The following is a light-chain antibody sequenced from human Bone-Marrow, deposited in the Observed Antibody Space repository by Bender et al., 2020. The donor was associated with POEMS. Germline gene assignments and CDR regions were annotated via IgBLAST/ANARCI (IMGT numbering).Light chain of an antibody. V-gene: IGLV1-44*01. J-gene: IGLJ3*02. CDR3: AAWDDSLSGAV. CDR1: SSNIGSSG. Sequence: QPVLTQSPSASGTPGQTVTISCSGSSSNIGSSGVSWYQYSPGTAPKLLIYSNTQRPSGIPNRFSGSKSGTSASLAISGLQSEDEADYYCAAWDDSLSGAVFGGGTTLTVL. CDR2: SNT.